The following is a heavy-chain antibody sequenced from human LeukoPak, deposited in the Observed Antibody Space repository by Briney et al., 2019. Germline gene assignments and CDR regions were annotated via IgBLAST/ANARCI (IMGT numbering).Heavy chain of an antibody. J-gene: IGHJ4*02. V-gene: IGHV4-34*01. CDR3: ARGDSSFDY. Sequence: PSETLSLTCAVYGGSFSGYYWSWIRQPPGKGLEWTGEINHSGSTNYNPSLKSRVTISVDTSKNQFSLKLSSVTAADTAVYYCARGDSSFDYWGQGTLVTVSS. CDR2: INHSGST. CDR1: GGSFSGYY.